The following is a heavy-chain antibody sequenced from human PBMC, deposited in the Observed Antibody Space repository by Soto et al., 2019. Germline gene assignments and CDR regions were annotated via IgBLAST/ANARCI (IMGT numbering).Heavy chain of an antibody. Sequence: QVQLVQSGAEVKKPGSSVKVSCKASGGTFSSYAISWVRQAPGQGLEWMGGIIPIFGTANYAQKFQGRVTITADESTSTAYMELSSLRSDDTAVYYCARVSGYYDAFDYYYGMDVWGQGTTVTVSS. CDR2: IIPIFGTA. CDR1: GGTFSSYA. D-gene: IGHD3-3*01. V-gene: IGHV1-69*01. J-gene: IGHJ6*02. CDR3: ARVSGYYDAFDYYYGMDV.